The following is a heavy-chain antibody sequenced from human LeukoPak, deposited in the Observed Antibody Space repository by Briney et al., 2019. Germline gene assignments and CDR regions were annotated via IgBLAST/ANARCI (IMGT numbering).Heavy chain of an antibody. V-gene: IGHV1-2*06. CDR1: GYTFTGYY. D-gene: IGHD3-22*01. Sequence: ASVKVSCKASGYTFTGYYMHWVRQAPGQGLEWMGRINPNSGGTNYEQKFQGRVTMTRDTAISTAYMELSRLRSDDTAVYYCARDGWYYYDSSGYWFDPWGQGTLVTVSS. CDR2: INPNSGGT. J-gene: IGHJ5*02. CDR3: ARDGWYYYDSSGYWFDP.